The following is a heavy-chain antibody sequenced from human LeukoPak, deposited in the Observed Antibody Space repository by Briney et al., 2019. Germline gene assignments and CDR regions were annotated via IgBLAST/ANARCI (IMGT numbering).Heavy chain of an antibody. Sequence: SVKVSCKASAGTFSSHTINWVRQAPGQGLEWMGKIIPMLDIANYAQKFLGRVTITADKSTSIAYMEMRSLRSEDTAVYYCARSYCTVTSCPLDYWGQGTLVTVSS. J-gene: IGHJ4*02. CDR2: IIPMLDIA. CDR3: ARSYCTVTSCPLDY. CDR1: AGTFSSHT. D-gene: IGHD2-2*01. V-gene: IGHV1-69*02.